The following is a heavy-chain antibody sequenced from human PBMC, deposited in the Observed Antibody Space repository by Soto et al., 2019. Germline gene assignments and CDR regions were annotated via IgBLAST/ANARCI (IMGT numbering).Heavy chain of an antibody. J-gene: IGHJ5*01. CDR2: ISSNSAYI. CDR3: TRDASRDSSARGWFDP. V-gene: IGHV3-21*01. CDR1: VFTCRSFT. Sequence: GSLRLSCAASVFTCRSFTMNWVRQAPGKGLEWVSTISSNSAYIYYTDALRGRFTISRDNAKNSLHLQMNSLRAEDTAVYYCTRDASRDSSARGWFDPWGPGTLVTVSS. D-gene: IGHD6-13*01.